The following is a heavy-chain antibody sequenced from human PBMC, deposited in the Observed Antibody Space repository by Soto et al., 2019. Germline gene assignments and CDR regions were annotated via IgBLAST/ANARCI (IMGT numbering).Heavy chain of an antibody. J-gene: IGHJ3*02. D-gene: IGHD3-9*01. CDR2: INPNSGGT. CDR3: ARGGNILTGYDAFDI. V-gene: IGHV1-2*04. CDR1: GYTFTGYY. Sequence: GASVKVSCKASGYTFTGYYMHWVRQAPGQGLEWMGWINPNSGGTNYAQKFQGWVTMTRDTSISTAYMELSRLRSDDTAVYYCARGGNILTGYDAFDIWGQGTMVTVSS.